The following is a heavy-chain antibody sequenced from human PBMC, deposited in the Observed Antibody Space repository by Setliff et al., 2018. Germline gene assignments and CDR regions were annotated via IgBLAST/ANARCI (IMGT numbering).Heavy chain of an antibody. CDR2: IFYSGRT. D-gene: IGHD3-16*01. CDR1: GYPISRGFY. J-gene: IGHJ4*02. Sequence: SETLSLTCTVSGYPISRGFYWGLIRQPPGKGLEWIGSIFYSGRTFYNPSLKSRVTISVDTSKNQFSLTLSSVTAADTAVYYCARLPNYVWGSPVDYWGQGTLVTVS. V-gene: IGHV4-38-2*02. CDR3: ARLPNYVWGSPVDY.